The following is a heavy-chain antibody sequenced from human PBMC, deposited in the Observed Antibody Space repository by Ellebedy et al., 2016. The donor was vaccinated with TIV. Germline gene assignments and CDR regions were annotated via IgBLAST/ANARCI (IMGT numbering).Heavy chain of an antibody. CDR3: ARVRLGSGSYIYYYYGMDV. CDR1: GFTFSSYA. J-gene: IGHJ6*02. V-gene: IGHV3-30-3*01. Sequence: GGSLRLXXAASGFTFSSYAMHWVRQAPGKGLEWVAVISYDGSNKYYADSVKGRFTISRDNSKNTLYLQMNSLRAEDTAVYYCARVRLGSGSYIYYYYGMDVWGQGTTVTVSS. CDR2: ISYDGSNK. D-gene: IGHD3-10*01.